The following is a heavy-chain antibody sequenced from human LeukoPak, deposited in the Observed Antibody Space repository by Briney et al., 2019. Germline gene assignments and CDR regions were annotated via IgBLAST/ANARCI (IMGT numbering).Heavy chain of an antibody. Sequence: PGGSLRLSCTTSSFTLGDWYMSWIRQAPGKGLEWVSYISNVGFSTHYADSVRGRLTVSRDNAKNSLFLQMDSLRAEDTAVYFCARDFRNLGMDVWGKGTTVTVSS. V-gene: IGHV3-11*01. J-gene: IGHJ6*03. D-gene: IGHD3-16*01. CDR1: SFTLGDWY. CDR2: ISNVGFST. CDR3: ARDFRNLGMDV.